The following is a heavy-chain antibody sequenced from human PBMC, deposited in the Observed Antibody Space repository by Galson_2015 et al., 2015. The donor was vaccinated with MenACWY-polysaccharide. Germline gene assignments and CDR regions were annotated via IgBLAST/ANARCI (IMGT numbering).Heavy chain of an antibody. CDR3: AKGGREVDNWLDP. V-gene: IGHV3-13*01. CDR1: ESTFSSHD. CDR2: IGAAGDTGT. D-gene: IGHD1-26*01. Sequence: SLRPSCAASESTFSSHDMHWVRHATGKGLQWVSSIGAAGDTGTDHPGSVKGRFTISRDNSKNTLLLQMNSLRADDTAVYYCAKGGREVDNWLDPWGQGALVTVSS. J-gene: IGHJ5*02.